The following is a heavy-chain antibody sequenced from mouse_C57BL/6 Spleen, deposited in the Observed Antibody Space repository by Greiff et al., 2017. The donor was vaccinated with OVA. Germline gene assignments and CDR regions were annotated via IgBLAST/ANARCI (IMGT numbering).Heavy chain of an antibody. CDR2: IDPNSGGT. CDR1: GYTFTSYW. Sequence: VNVVESGAELVKPGASVKLSCKASGYTFTSYWMHWVKQRPGRGLEWIGRIDPNSGGTKYNEKFKSKATLTVDKPSSTAYMQLSSLTSEDSAVYYCARGDGYYSYAMDYWGQGTSVTVSS. V-gene: IGHV1-72*01. CDR3: ARGDGYYSYAMDY. D-gene: IGHD2-3*01. J-gene: IGHJ4*01.